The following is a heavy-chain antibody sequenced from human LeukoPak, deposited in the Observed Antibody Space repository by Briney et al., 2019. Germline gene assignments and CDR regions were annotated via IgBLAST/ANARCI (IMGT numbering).Heavy chain of an antibody. CDR2: INHSGST. D-gene: IGHD6-13*01. J-gene: IGHJ5*02. CDR3: ARGPKAAAGTRWFDP. V-gene: IGHV4-34*01. CDR1: GGSFSGYY. Sequence: SETLSLTCAVYGGSFSGYYWSWIRQPPGKGLEWIGEINHSGSTNYNPSLKSRVTISVDTSKSQFSLKLSSVTAADTAVYYCARGPKAAAGTRWFDPWGQGTLVTVSS.